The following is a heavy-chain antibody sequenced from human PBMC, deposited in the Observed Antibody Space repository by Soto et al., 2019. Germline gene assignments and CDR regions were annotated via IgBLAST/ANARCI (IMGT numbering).Heavy chain of an antibody. D-gene: IGHD2-15*01. CDR3: ARGLCTGGTCYGLTVDF. CDR1: GYIFTSHD. J-gene: IGHJ3*01. CDR2: MSPFSGNT. V-gene: IGHV1-8*01. Sequence: QVQLVQSGAEVKKPGASVKVSCKASGYIFTSHDINWVRHVPGQGFEWMGWMSPFSGNTGSAQKFQGRVSLTRNTSINTSYMELSSLTSDDTAVYLCARGLCTGGTCYGLTVDFWGPGTTVTVSS.